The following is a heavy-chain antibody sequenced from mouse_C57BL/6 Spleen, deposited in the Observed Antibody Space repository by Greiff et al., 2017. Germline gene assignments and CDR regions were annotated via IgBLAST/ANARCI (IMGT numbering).Heavy chain of an antibody. CDR2: IRSKSNNYAT. D-gene: IGHD1-1*01. V-gene: IGHV10-1*01. J-gene: IGHJ2*01. CDR1: GFSFNTYA. Sequence: EVHLVESGGGLVQPKGSLKLSCTASGFSFNTYAMNWVRQAPGKGLEWVARIRSKSNNYATYYADSVKARFTISRDASESMLYLQMNNLKAEDTAMYYCGRHLYGLDYWGQGTTLTVSS. CDR3: GRHLYGLDY.